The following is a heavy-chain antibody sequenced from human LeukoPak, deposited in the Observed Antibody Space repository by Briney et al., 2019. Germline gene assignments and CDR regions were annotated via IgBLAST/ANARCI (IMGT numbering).Heavy chain of an antibody. V-gene: IGHV3-30*18. Sequence: GGSLRLSCAASGFTFSSYGMHWVRQAPGKGLDWVAAISDDGSKKYYADSVKGRFTISRDNSKNTLYLQVNSLRAEGTALFYCAKDESSYCGGDCPLDYWGQGTLVTVSS. J-gene: IGHJ4*02. CDR1: GFTFSSYG. D-gene: IGHD2-21*02. CDR3: AKDESSYCGGDCPLDY. CDR2: ISDDGSKK.